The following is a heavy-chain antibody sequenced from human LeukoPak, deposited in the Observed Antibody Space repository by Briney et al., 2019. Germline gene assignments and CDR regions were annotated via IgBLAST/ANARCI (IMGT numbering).Heavy chain of an antibody. V-gene: IGHV4-59*08. CDR1: SASVSSYY. Sequence: SETLSLTCTISSASVSSYYWSWIRQPPGKGLEWIGYIYHSGSTNYNPSLKSRVTISLDTSKNQFSLKLSSVTAADTAVYYCARPSGMGPAFDIWGQGTMVTVSP. CDR2: IYHSGST. CDR3: ARPSGMGPAFDI. D-gene: IGHD1-1*01. J-gene: IGHJ3*02.